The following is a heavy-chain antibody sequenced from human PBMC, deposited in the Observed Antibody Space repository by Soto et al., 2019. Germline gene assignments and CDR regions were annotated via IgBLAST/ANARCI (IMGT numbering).Heavy chain of an antibody. CDR1: GVSISSNNW. CDR2: MYHTGST. J-gene: IGHJ4*02. V-gene: IGHV4-4*02. CDR3: ARSSRYQYDSSEGNFDY. D-gene: IGHD3-22*01. Sequence: QVQLQESGPGLVKPSGTLSLTCAVSGVSISSNNWWSWVRQPPGKGLEWIGEMYHTGSTNYNPSPKSRVTIAVDKSKNHFSLELNSVTAADTAVYYCARSSRYQYDSSEGNFDYWGQGTLVTVSS.